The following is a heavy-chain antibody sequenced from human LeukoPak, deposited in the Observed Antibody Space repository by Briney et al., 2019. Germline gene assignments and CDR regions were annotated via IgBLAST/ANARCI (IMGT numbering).Heavy chain of an antibody. D-gene: IGHD1-20*01. CDR3: ARDYNWIGSYYFDY. J-gene: IGHJ4*02. CDR1: GYSINSGYY. V-gene: IGHV4-38-2*02. CDR2: IYHSGST. Sequence: SETLSLTCTVSGYSINSGYYWGWIRQPPGKGLEWIGSIYHSGSTYYNPSLKSRVTISVDTSKNQFSLKLSSVTAADTAVYYCARDYNWIGSYYFDYWGQGTLVTVSS.